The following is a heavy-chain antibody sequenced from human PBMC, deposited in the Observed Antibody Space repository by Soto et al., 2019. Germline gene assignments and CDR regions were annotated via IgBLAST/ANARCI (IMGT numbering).Heavy chain of an antibody. Sequence: SVKVSCKASGGTFSSYAISWVRQAPGQGLEWMGGIIPIFGTANYAQKFQGRVTITADKSTSTAYMELSSLRSEDTAVYYCARGGARGATLDIWFDPWGQGTLVTVSS. V-gene: IGHV1-69*06. CDR1: GGTFSSYA. J-gene: IGHJ5*02. D-gene: IGHD1-26*01. CDR2: IIPIFGTA. CDR3: ARGGARGATLDIWFDP.